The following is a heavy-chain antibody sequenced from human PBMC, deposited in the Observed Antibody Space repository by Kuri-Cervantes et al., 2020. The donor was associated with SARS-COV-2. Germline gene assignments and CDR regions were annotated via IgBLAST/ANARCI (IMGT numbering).Heavy chain of an antibody. D-gene: IGHD3-10*01. CDR2: IYTSGST. CDR3: AKMAGYYSRSGSSTSHFDS. V-gene: IGHV4-4*07. Sequence: SETLSLTCTVSGGSISSYYWSWIRQPAGKGLEWIGRIYTSGSTNYNPSLKSRVTMSVDTSKNQFSLKLSSVTAADTAVYYCAKMAGYYSRSGSSTSHFDSWGQGTLVTVSS. CDR1: GGSISSYY. J-gene: IGHJ4*02.